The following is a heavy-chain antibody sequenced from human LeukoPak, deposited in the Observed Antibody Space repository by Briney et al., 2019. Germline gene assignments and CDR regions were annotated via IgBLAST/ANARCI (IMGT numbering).Heavy chain of an antibody. Sequence: PSETLSLTCAVSGGSISSGGYYWSWIRQHPGKGLEWIGYIYYSGCTYYNPSLKSRVTISVDTSKNQFSLKLSSVTAADTAVYYCARGATAMVSPGEFYYYGMDVWGQGTTVTVSS. D-gene: IGHD5-18*01. V-gene: IGHV4-31*11. J-gene: IGHJ6*02. CDR1: GGSISSGGYY. CDR3: ARGATAMVSPGEFYYYGMDV. CDR2: IYYSGCT.